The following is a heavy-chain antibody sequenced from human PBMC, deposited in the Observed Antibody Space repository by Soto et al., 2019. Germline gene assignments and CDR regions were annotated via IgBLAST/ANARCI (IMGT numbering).Heavy chain of an antibody. Sequence: ASVKVSCKASGYTFTSSGISWVRQAPGQGLEWMGWISSDNGNTNYSQKFQGRVTITRDTSASTAYMELSSLRSEDTAVYYCARNGGAAAVNFDYWGQGTLVTVSS. CDR3: ARNGGAAAVNFDY. CDR1: GYTFTSSG. CDR2: ISSDNGNT. D-gene: IGHD6-13*01. J-gene: IGHJ4*02. V-gene: IGHV1-18*01.